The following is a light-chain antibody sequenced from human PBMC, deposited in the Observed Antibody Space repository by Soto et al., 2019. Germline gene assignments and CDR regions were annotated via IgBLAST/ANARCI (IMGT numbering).Light chain of an antibody. CDR2: DAS. Sequence: DIQMTQSPSSLSASVRDRVTITCQASQDISNYLNWYQQKPGKAPKLLVYDASNLETGVPSRFSGSGSGTDFTFTISSLQPEDIATYYCQQYDNLPRRTFGPGTKVDIK. CDR3: QQYDNLPRRT. CDR1: QDISNY. V-gene: IGKV1-33*01. J-gene: IGKJ3*01.